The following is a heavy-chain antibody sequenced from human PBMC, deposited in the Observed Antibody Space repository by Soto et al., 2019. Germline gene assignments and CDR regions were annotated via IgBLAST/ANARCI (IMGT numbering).Heavy chain of an antibody. CDR2: ITVNGIT. D-gene: IGHD1-7*01. CDR1: CSFRRGFP. J-gene: IGHJ1*01. CDR3: ARESGENWTYEAH. V-gene: IGHV4-4*07. Sequence: QVQQLESGPGLVKPWDTLSLTWPVPCSFRRGFPLSWVRQPAGKGLGWIGRITVNGITQYTPSFRSRVTMSMDTSRNQFSLNLQSATAADTALYYCARESGENWTYEAHWGQGTLVTVSS.